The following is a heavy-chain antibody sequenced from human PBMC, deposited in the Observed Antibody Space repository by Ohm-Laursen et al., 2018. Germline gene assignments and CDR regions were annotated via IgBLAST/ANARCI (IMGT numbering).Heavy chain of an antibody. V-gene: IGHV1-69*13. Sequence: SVKVSCKTSGGTFSNYATSWVRQAPGQGLEWMGGIIPSFGSAKYAQKFQGRVTITADESTTTAYMEVSSLSSEDTAVYYCARILGVTKSFDYWGQGSLVTVSS. J-gene: IGHJ4*02. CDR2: IIPSFGSA. CDR3: ARILGVTKSFDY. D-gene: IGHD2-21*02. CDR1: GGTFSNYA.